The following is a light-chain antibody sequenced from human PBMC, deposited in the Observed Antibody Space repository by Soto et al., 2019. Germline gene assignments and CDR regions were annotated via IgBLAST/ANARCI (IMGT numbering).Light chain of an antibody. CDR1: QSVSSN. Sequence: EIVMTQSPATLSVSPGERATLSCRASQSVSSNLAWYQQKPGQAPRLLIYGASTRATGIPARFSGSGSGTELTLTISSLQSEDFAVYYCQQYNNWPRDSFTFGPGTKVDIK. CDR3: QQYNNWPRDSFT. J-gene: IGKJ3*01. V-gene: IGKV3-15*01. CDR2: GAS.